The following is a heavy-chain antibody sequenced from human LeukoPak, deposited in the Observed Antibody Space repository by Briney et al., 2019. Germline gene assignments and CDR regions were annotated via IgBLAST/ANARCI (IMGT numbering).Heavy chain of an antibody. CDR2: INPNSGDT. CDR1: GYTFSGYY. Sequence: ASVKVSCKASGYTFSGYYMHWVRQAPGQGLEWMGRINPNSGDTNYAQKFQGRVTMTRDTSISTAYMELSRLRSDDTAVYYCARFPPKTVTTNYWGQGTLVTVSS. J-gene: IGHJ4*02. CDR3: ARFPPKTVTTNY. D-gene: IGHD4-17*01. V-gene: IGHV1-2*06.